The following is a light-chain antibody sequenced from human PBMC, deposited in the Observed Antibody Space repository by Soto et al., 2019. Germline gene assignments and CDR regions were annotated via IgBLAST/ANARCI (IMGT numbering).Light chain of an antibody. CDR3: AAWVDSLNGLG. CDR2: NNN. J-gene: IGLJ1*01. CDR1: SSNIGSNT. V-gene: IGLV1-44*01. Sequence: QSVLTQPPSASGTPGQRVTISCSGSSSNIGSNTVNWYQQLPGTAPKLLIYNNNQRPSGVPDRFSGSKSGTSSCLAISGLQSEDEADYYCAAWVDSLNGLGFGAGTKLTVL.